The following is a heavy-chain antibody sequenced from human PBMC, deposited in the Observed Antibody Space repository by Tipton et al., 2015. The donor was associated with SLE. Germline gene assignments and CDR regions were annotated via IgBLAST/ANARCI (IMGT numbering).Heavy chain of an antibody. J-gene: IGHJ4*02. V-gene: IGHV3-48*03. D-gene: IGHD3-22*01. Sequence: SLRLSCAASGFTFSTYEMSWVRQAPGKGLEWVSYISSSGSTIYYADSVKGRFTISRHISKNTLYLQMNSLRAEDTAVYYCARRMGSSGYYSLGYWGQGTLVTVSS. CDR3: ARRMGSSGYYSLGY. CDR1: GFTFSTYE. CDR2: ISSSGSTI.